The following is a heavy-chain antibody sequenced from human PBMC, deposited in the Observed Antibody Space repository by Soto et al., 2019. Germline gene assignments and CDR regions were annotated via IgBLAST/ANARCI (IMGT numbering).Heavy chain of an antibody. CDR3: AKDPGYCSFGRCSRVDY. CDR2: ISGSGDGT. J-gene: IGHJ4*02. D-gene: IGHD2-15*01. Sequence: EVQLLESGGGLIQPGGSLRLSCAASWFHFNNYALSWGPQGPREGLEWGPVISGSGDGTYYADSVKGRFTISRDNSKNTLYLHMNSLKLEDTAVYYCAKDPGYCSFGRCSRVDYWGQGTLVTVSS. V-gene: IGHV3-23*01. CDR1: WFHFNNYA.